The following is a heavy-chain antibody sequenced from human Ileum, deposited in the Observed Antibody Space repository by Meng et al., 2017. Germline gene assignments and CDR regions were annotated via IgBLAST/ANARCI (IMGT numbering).Heavy chain of an antibody. CDR2: ISNTGSIT. CDR1: GFSFSDYF. D-gene: IGHD6-6*01. J-gene: IGHJ4*02. CDR3: TTVSSSSLGY. V-gene: IGHV3-11*01. Sequence: QVRLVEPGVVLVQLGGSIGSACAASGFSFSDYFMTWIRQAPGKGLEWLSYISNTGSITYHADSVKGRFSISRDNAKNSLYLQMNSLRPEDTAVYYCTTVSSSSLGYWGQGTLVTVSS.